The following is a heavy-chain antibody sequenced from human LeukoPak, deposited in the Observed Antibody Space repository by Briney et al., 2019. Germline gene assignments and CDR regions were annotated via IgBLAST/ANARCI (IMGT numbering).Heavy chain of an antibody. J-gene: IGHJ6*02. CDR1: GYTFTSYA. Sequence: GASVKVSCKASGYTFTSYAINWVRQATGQGLEWMGWMNPNSGNTGYAQKFQGRVTMTRNTSISTAYMELSSLRSEDTAVYYCARPRFIPYYYGMDVWGQGTTVTVSS. V-gene: IGHV1-8*01. CDR3: ARPRFIPYYYGMDV. CDR2: MNPNSGNT. D-gene: IGHD3-10*01.